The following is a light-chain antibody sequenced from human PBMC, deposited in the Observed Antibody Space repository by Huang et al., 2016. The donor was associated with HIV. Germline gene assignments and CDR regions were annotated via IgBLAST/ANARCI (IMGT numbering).Light chain of an antibody. Sequence: DIQMTQSPSTLSAFVVDRLTPPCRASQNISSWLAWYQQKPGKAPRLLIYKISSLESVVPTRFSGSGSGTEFTLTSSSLQPDDIGTYYCQYGETFGQGSKVEVK. CDR2: KIS. J-gene: IGKJ1*01. V-gene: IGKV1-5*03. CDR3: QYGET. CDR1: QNISSW.